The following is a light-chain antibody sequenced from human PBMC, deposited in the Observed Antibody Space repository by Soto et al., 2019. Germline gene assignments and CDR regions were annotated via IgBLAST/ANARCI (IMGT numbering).Light chain of an antibody. Sequence: DIQMTQSPSTLPASVGDRFTITCRASQTISSWLAWYQRKPGKAPKLLIYKASTLKSGVPSRFSGSGSGTEFTLTISSLQPDDFATYYCQHYNSYSEAFGQGTKVDI. CDR3: QHYNSYSEA. CDR2: KAS. CDR1: QTISSW. J-gene: IGKJ1*01. V-gene: IGKV1-5*03.